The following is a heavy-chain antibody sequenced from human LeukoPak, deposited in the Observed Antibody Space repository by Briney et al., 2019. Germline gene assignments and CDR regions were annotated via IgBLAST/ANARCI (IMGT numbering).Heavy chain of an antibody. J-gene: IGHJ4*02. V-gene: IGHV3-64*01. CDR1: GFTFGSYA. Sequence: PGGSLRLSCAASGFTFGSYAMHWVRQAPGKGLEYVSGISSDGGSPFHVNSVKGRFTISRDNSKDTLYLQMGSLRAEDMAVYYCAREYCSGGRCQYYFDYWGQGTLVTVSS. CDR2: ISSDGGSP. CDR3: AREYCSGGRCQYYFDY. D-gene: IGHD2-15*01.